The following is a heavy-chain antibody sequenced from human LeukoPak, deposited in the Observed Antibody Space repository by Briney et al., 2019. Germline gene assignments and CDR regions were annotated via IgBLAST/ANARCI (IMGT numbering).Heavy chain of an antibody. CDR1: GGTFSSYA. CDR2: IIPIFGTA. Sequence: SVKVSCKASGGTFSSYAISWVRQAPGQGLEWMGGIIPIFGTANYAQKFQGRVTITADESTSTAYMELSSLRSEDTAVYYCARESTYYYESSGYSVDYWAQGTLVTVSS. J-gene: IGHJ4*02. V-gene: IGHV1-69*13. CDR3: ARESTYYYESSGYSVDY. D-gene: IGHD3-22*01.